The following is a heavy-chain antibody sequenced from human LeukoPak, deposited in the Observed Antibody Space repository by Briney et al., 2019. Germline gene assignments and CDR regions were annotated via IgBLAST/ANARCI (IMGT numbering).Heavy chain of an antibody. Sequence: SETLSLTCAVYGGSFSGYYWSWIRQPPGKGLEWIGEINHSGSTNYNPSLKSRVTISVDTSKNQFSLRLSSVTAADTAVYYCARGVITFGGVIVGYYMDVWGKGTTVTVSS. CDR3: ARGVITFGGVIVGYYMDV. CDR1: GGSFSGYY. V-gene: IGHV4-34*01. CDR2: INHSGST. D-gene: IGHD3-16*02. J-gene: IGHJ6*03.